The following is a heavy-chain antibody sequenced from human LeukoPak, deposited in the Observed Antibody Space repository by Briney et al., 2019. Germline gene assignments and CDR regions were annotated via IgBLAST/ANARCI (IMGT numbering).Heavy chain of an antibody. CDR3: AKAVDDYFFDY. V-gene: IGHV3-23*01. CDR2: IGGSGSST. J-gene: IGHJ4*02. CDR1: GFTFNTYA. Sequence: GTSLRLSCAASGFTFNTYAMSWVRQAPGKGLEWVSGIGGSGSSTYYAESVKGRFTISRDNSKNTLYLQMNSLRAEDTAAYYCAKAVDDYFFDYWGQGTLVTVSS. D-gene: IGHD2-21*02.